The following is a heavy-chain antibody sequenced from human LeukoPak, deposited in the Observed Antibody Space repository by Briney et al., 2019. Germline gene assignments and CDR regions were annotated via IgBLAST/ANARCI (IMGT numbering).Heavy chain of an antibody. CDR2: INPNSGGT. D-gene: IGHD2-15*01. Sequence: ASVKVSCKASGYTFTGYYMRWVRQAPGQGLEWMGWINPNSGGTNYAQKFQGRVTMTRDTSISAAYMELSRLRSDDTAVYYCARDPPFRYCSGGSCYSGYYYMDVWGKGTTVTVSS. V-gene: IGHV1-2*02. CDR3: ARDPPFRYCSGGSCYSGYYYMDV. J-gene: IGHJ6*03. CDR1: GYTFTGYY.